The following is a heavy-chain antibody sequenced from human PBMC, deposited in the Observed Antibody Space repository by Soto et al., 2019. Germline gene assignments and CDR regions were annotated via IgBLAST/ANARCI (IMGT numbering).Heavy chain of an antibody. V-gene: IGHV1-18*01. J-gene: IGHJ4*02. Sequence: QVHLVQSGAEVKKPGASVKVSCQGSGYAFTTYGITWVRQDPGQGLEWMGWISAHNGNTNYAQKLQGRVTVTRDTSTSTAYMELRSLRYDDTAVYYCARGRYGDYWGQGALDTVSS. D-gene: IGHD1-1*01. CDR2: ISAHNGNT. CDR1: GYAFTTYG. CDR3: ARGRYGDY.